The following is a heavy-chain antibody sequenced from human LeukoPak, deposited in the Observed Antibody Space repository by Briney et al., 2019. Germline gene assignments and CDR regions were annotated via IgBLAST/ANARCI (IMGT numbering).Heavy chain of an antibody. CDR3: ARDPEIRGVIVYYYGMDV. V-gene: IGHV3-30*03. CDR2: ISYDGSRE. D-gene: IGHD3-10*01. Sequence: GGSLRLSCASSGFTFSNYGMHWVRQAPGKGLEGVAVISYDGSREYYADSVKGRFSVSRDNSKNTMYLQINSLRAEDTAVYYCARDPEIRGVIVYYYGMDVWGQGTPVTVSS. CDR1: GFTFSNYG. J-gene: IGHJ6*02.